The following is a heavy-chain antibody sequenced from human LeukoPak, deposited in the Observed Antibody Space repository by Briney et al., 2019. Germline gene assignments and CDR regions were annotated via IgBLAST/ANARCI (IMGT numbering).Heavy chain of an antibody. CDR1: GVTFSSYA. Sequence: PGGSLRLSCAASGVTFSSYAMHWVRQAPGKGGGWVAVISYDGSNKYYADSVKGRFTISRDNSKNTLYLQMNSLRAEDTAVYYCAREDYGDLKGFGYWGQGTLVTVSS. CDR3: AREDYGDLKGFGY. J-gene: IGHJ4*02. V-gene: IGHV3-30*04. D-gene: IGHD4-17*01. CDR2: ISYDGSNK.